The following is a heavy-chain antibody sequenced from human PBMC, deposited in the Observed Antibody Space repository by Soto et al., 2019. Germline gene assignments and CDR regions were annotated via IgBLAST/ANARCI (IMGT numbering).Heavy chain of an antibody. V-gene: IGHV1-18*01. D-gene: IGHD3-3*01. Sequence: ASVKVSCKASGYTFTSYGISWVRQAPGQGLEWMGWISAYNGNTNYAQKLQGRVTISVDTSKNQFSLKLSSVTAADTAVYYCARAGYDFWSGNIWGWFDPWGQGTLVTVSS. J-gene: IGHJ5*02. CDR3: ARAGYDFWSGNIWGWFDP. CDR1: GYTFTSYG. CDR2: ISAYNGNT.